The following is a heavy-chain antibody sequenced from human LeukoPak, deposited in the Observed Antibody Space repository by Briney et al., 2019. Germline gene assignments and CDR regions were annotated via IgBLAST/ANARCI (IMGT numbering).Heavy chain of an antibody. CDR1: GYTFTRHY. J-gene: IGHJ3*02. CDR2: INPNSGGT. CDR3: ARVARDGYNPGDAFDI. V-gene: IGHV1-2*02. Sequence: ASVKVSCKASGYTFTRHYMHWVRQAPGQGLEWMGWINPNSGGTNYAQKFQGRVTMTRDTSISTAYMELSRLRSDDTAVYYCARVARDGYNPGDAFDIWGQGTMVTVSS. D-gene: IGHD5-24*01.